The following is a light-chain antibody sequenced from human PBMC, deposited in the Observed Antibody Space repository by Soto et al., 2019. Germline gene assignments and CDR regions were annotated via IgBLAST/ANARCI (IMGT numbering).Light chain of an antibody. CDR2: SNT. Sequence: QSALAQPPSVSGAAGQRVASACTGSSSNIGPGYDVHWYQQLPGTAPKLLIYSNTNRPSGVPDRFSGSRSGTSASLAITGLQAEDEADYYCQSYDSSLSGSVFGTGTKVTVL. CDR3: QSYDSSLSGSV. CDR1: SSNIGPGYD. V-gene: IGLV1-40*01. J-gene: IGLJ1*01.